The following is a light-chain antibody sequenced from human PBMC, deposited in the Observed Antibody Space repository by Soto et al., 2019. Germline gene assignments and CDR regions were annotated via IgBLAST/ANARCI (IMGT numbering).Light chain of an antibody. CDR2: EVS. J-gene: IGLJ3*02. V-gene: IGLV2-14*03. Sequence: QSVLTQPASVSGSPGQSITISCTGTSSDVGSYNYVSWFQQHPGRAPKLKIYEVSNRPSGVSNRFSGSKSGYTASLTISDLQAEDEADYYCTSFTTSSTWVFGGGTKVTVL. CDR1: SSDVGSYNY. CDR3: TSFTTSSTWV.